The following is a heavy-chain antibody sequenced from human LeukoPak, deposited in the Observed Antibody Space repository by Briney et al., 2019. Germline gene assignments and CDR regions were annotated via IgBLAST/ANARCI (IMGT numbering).Heavy chain of an antibody. Sequence: ASVKVSCKASGYTFTSYDINWVRQATGQGLEWMGWMNPNSDNTAYAQKFQGRVTMTRNTSITTAYMELSSLRSEDTAVYYCARGYGPGGLYFGDLPLDYWGQGTLVTVSS. CDR3: ARGYGPGGLYFGDLPLDY. CDR1: GYTFTSYD. V-gene: IGHV1-8*01. J-gene: IGHJ4*02. D-gene: IGHD3-10*01. CDR2: MNPNSDNT.